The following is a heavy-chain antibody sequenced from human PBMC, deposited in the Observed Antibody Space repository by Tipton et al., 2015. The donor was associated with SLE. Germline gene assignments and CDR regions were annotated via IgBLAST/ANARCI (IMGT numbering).Heavy chain of an antibody. J-gene: IGHJ4*02. CDR2: IYYSGST. V-gene: IGHV4-59*11. CDR3: ARSGSGAGGFDY. Sequence: LRLSCTVSGGSISSHYWSWIRQPPEKGLEWIGYIYYSGSTNYNPSLKSRVTISVDTSKNQFSLKLSSVTAADTAVYYCARSGSGAGGFDYWGQGTLVTVSS. CDR1: GGSISSHY. D-gene: IGHD3-3*01.